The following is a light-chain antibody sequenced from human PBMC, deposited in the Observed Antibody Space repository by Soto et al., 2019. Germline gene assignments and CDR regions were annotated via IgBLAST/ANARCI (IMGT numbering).Light chain of an antibody. V-gene: IGKV3-15*01. J-gene: IGKJ1*01. Sequence: EMVMTQSPATLSVSPGESATLSCLASQSLSTDLAWYQQRPGQAPRLLIYRASTRATGIPARFSGSGSGTDFTLTISSLQSEDFAVYCCQQYSDWPWTFGQGTKVDI. CDR3: QQYSDWPWT. CDR2: RAS. CDR1: QSLSTD.